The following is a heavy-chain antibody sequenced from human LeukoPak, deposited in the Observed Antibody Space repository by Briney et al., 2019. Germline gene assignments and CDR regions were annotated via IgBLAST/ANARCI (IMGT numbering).Heavy chain of an antibody. CDR2: IYHSGST. J-gene: IGHJ4*02. D-gene: IGHD2-2*01. V-gene: IGHV4-38-2*02. Sequence: PSETLSLTCAVSGYSISSGYYWGWIRQPPGKGLEWIGSIYHSGSTYYNPSLKSRVTISVDTSKNQFSLKLSSVTAADTAVYYCARDGAVPAAMILDAIDYWGQGTLVTVSS. CDR3: ARDGAVPAAMILDAIDY. CDR1: GYSISSGYY.